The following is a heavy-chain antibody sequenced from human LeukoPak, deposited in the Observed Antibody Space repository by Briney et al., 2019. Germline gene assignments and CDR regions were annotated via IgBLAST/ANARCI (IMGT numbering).Heavy chain of an antibody. V-gene: IGHV4-59*01. J-gene: IGHJ2*01. CDR1: GGSISSYY. CDR2: IYYRGST. D-gene: IGHD6-13*01. CDR3: ARVYYSSSYDYWYFDL. Sequence: SETLSLTCTVSGGSISSYYWSWIRQPPGKGLEWIGYIYYRGSTNYNPSLKSRVTISVDTSKKQLSLKLSSVTAADTAVYYCARVYYSSSYDYWYFDLWGRGTLVTVSS.